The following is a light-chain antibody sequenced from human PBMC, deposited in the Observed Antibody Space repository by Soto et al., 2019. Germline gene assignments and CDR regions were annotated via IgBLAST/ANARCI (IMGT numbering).Light chain of an antibody. CDR2: DVN. Sequence: QSALTQPASVSGSPGQSITLSCTGTSSDIGGYDYVSWYQRDPGKAPKLIIYDVNNRPSGVSNRFSGSKSGNTASLTISGLQAEDEADSYCTSYASGSSHVVFGGGTKVTVL. V-gene: IGLV2-14*01. CDR3: TSYASGSSHVV. CDR1: SSDIGGYDY. J-gene: IGLJ2*01.